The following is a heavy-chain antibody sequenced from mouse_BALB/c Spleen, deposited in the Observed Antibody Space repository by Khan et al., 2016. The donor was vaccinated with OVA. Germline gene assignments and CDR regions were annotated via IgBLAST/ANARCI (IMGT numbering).Heavy chain of an antibody. CDR1: GFSLTTYG. V-gene: IGHV2-3*01. CDR2: IWGDGST. J-gene: IGHJ3*01. CDR3: AKYTSGFWFAY. D-gene: IGHD3-1*01. Sequence: QMQLEESGPGLVAPSQSLSITCTVSGFSLTTYGISWVRQPPGKGLEWMGVIWGDGSTNYHSALRSRLSISKDNSKSQVILKLNSLPTDDTATYYCAKYTSGFWFAYWGQGTLVTVSA.